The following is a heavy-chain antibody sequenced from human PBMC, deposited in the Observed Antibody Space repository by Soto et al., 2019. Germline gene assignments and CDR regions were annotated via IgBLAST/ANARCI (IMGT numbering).Heavy chain of an antibody. Sequence: GASVKVSCKXSGGTFSSYAISWVRQAPGQGLEWMGGIIPIFGTANYAQKFQGRVTITADESTSTAYMELSSLRSEDTAVYYCARDRMVRGVPFPPPYYYYGMDVWGQGTTVTVSS. CDR3: ARDRMVRGVPFPPPYYYYGMDV. CDR1: GGTFSSYA. J-gene: IGHJ6*02. D-gene: IGHD3-10*01. CDR2: IIPIFGTA. V-gene: IGHV1-69*13.